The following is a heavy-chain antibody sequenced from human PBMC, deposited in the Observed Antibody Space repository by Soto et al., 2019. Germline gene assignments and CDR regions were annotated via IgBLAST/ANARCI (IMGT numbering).Heavy chain of an antibody. CDR3: ARDAKSVETTGGFDY. Sequence: QVQLVDSGGGVAQPGRSLRLSCAASGFIFSSYGMHWVRQAPGKGLEWVAGIWFDGSNKYYADSVKGRFTISRDNSRNTLYLQMNGLRAEDTAVYYCARDAKSVETTGGFDYWGQGTLVTVSS. CDR2: IWFDGSNK. V-gene: IGHV3-33*01. CDR1: GFIFSSYG. D-gene: IGHD1-26*01. J-gene: IGHJ4*02.